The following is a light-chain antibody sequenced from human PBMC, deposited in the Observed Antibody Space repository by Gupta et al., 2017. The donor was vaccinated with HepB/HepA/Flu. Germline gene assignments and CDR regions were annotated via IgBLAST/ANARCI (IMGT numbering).Light chain of an antibody. J-gene: IGKJ4*01. CDR2: LGS. CDR1: QSLLHSNGYNY. CDR3: MQAIQAPLT. V-gene: IGKV2-28*01. Sequence: DIVMTQSPLSLPVTPGEPASISCRSSQSLLHSNGYNYLDWYLQKPGQSPQLLIYLGSNRASGVPDRFSGSGSGTDFTLKINKVEAEDAGVYYCMQAIQAPLTFGGGTKVEIK.